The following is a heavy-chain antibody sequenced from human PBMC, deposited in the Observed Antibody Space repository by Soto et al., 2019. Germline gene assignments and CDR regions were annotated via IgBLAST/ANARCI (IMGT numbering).Heavy chain of an antibody. D-gene: IGHD5-12*01. CDR3: GRAIRVTGYDFGMDV. CDR1: GLTFNGYN. CDR2: ISTGVNTT. J-gene: IGHJ6*02. V-gene: IGHV3-48*03. Sequence: AGSLSLSCAASGLTFNGYNMNWDRHAPENGLEWLSYISTGVNTTFYADSVKGRFTIFRDNAQKSLYLQMNNLRDDDPGHYCWGRAIRVTGYDFGMDVWGQGSRVTVSS.